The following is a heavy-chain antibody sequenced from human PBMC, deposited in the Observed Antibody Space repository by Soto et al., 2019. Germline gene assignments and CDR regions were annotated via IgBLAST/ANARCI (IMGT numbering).Heavy chain of an antibody. CDR3: ARLGGYCSSTSCYGYYGLDV. CDR2: FYYSGST. J-gene: IGHJ6*02. Sequence: PSETLSLTCSVSGGSLSSGPYSWGWIRQPPGKGLEWIGTFYYSGSTHYNPSLASRVTISVDTSKNQFSLKVTSVTAADTAMYYCARLGGYCSSTSCYGYYGLDVWGQGTTVTLSS. V-gene: IGHV4-39*01. CDR1: GGSLSSGPYS. D-gene: IGHD2-2*01.